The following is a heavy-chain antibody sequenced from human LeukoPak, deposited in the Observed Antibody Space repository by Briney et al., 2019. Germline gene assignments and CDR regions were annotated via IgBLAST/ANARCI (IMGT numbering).Heavy chain of an antibody. J-gene: IGHJ1*01. D-gene: IGHD2-21*02. V-gene: IGHV3-23*01. CDR1: GFNLSRYS. CDR2: ISGSGGST. Sequence: GSLRLFCAGSGFNLSRYSMSWVRPAPGKGLEWVSAISGSGGSTYYADSVKGRFTISRDNSKNTLYLQMNSLRAEDTAVYYCAKDPLPYCGGDCYSVHWGQGTLVTVSS. CDR3: AKDPLPYCGGDCYSVH.